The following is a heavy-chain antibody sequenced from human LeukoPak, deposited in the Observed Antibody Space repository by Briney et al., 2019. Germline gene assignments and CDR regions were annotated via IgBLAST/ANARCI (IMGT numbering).Heavy chain of an antibody. CDR3: AKTGGRGWYSNYDGYFDY. J-gene: IGHJ4*02. Sequence: GGSLRLSCAASGFTFSSYAMSWVRQAPGKGLEWVSAISGSGGSTYYANSVKGRFTISRDNSKNTLYLQMNSLRAEDTAVYYCAKTGGRGWYSNYDGYFDYWGQGTVVTVSS. CDR1: GFTFSSYA. D-gene: IGHD4-11*01. CDR2: ISGSGGST. V-gene: IGHV3-23*01.